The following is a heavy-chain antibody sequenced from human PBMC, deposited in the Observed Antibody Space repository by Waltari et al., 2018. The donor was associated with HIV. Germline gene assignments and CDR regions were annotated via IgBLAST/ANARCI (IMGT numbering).Heavy chain of an antibody. CDR2: SKSKTDGGTT. V-gene: IGHV3-15*01. CDR1: GFTCSNAW. CDR3: TTGGED. Sequence: EVQLVESGGGLVKPGGSLRLAWEASGFTCSNAWMSWVRQAPGKGLEWVGRSKSKTDGGTTDYAAPVKGRFTISRDDSKNTLYLQMNSLKTEDTAVYYCTTGGEDWGQGTLVTVSS. J-gene: IGHJ4*02. D-gene: IGHD3-16*01.